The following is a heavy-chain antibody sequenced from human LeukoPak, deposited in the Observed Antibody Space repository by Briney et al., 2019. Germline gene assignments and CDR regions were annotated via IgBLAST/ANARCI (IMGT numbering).Heavy chain of an antibody. CDR3: ARDGAAGSFDY. J-gene: IGHJ4*02. CDR2: IYYSGST. Sequence: PSETLSLTCTVSSGSISSYYWSWIRQPPGKGLEWIGYIYYSGSTNYNPSLKSRVTISVGTSKNQFSLKLSSVTAADTAVYYCARDGAAGSFDYWGQGTLVTVSS. V-gene: IGHV4-59*01. CDR1: SGSISSYY. D-gene: IGHD6-13*01.